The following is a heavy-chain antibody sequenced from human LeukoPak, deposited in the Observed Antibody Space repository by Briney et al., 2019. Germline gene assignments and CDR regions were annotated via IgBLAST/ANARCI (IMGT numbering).Heavy chain of an antibody. V-gene: IGHV3-20*04. CDR1: GFTFDDYG. J-gene: IGHJ4*02. CDR3: ARYGFYCSSTSCYIFDN. Sequence: PGGSLRLSCAASGFTFDDYGMGWVRQAPGKGLEWVSGINWNGGTIGYADSVKGRFTISRDNAKNSLYLQMNSLRAEDTALYYCARYGFYCSSTSCYIFDNWGQGTLVTVSS. D-gene: IGHD2-2*02. CDR2: INWNGGTI.